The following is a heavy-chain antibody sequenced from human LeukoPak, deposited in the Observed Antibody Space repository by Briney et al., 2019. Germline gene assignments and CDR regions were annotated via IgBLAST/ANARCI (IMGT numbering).Heavy chain of an antibody. V-gene: IGHV3-30*04. J-gene: IGHJ4*02. D-gene: IGHD5-18*01. Sequence: PGGSLRLSCAASGFTFSSYAMHWVRQAPGKGLEWVAVISYDGSNKYYADSVKGRFTISRDNSKNTLYLQMNSLRAEDTAVYYCARDLGDVDTAMVFDYWGQGTLVTVSS. CDR2: ISYDGSNK. CDR3: ARDLGDVDTAMVFDY. CDR1: GFTFSSYA.